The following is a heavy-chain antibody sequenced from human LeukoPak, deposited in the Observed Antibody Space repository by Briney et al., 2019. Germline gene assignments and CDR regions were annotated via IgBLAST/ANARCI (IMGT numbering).Heavy chain of an antibody. CDR2: FDPEDGET. J-gene: IGHJ4*02. D-gene: IGHD3-22*01. V-gene: IGHV1-24*01. Sequence: ASVKVSCKVSGYTLTELSMHWVRQAPGKGLEWMGGFDPEDGETIYAQKFQGRVTMTEDTSTDTAYMELSSLRSEDTAVYYCATVYYDSSGSQAGFDYWGQGTLVTVSS. CDR3: ATVYYDSSGSQAGFDY. CDR1: GYTLTELS.